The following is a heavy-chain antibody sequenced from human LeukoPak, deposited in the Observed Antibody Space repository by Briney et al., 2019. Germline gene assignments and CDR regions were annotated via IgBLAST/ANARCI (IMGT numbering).Heavy chain of an antibody. CDR2: IKSKSDGGTA. J-gene: IGHJ4*02. CDR3: ARCSSTGCASSPLAGYLY. CDR1: GFIFSNAW. Sequence: GGSLRLSCAASGFIFSNAWMGLVRQAPGKGLEWVGRIKSKSDGGTADYGSPVKGRFAISRDDSKDTIYLQMNSLKTEDTAVYYCARCSSTGCASSPLAGYLYWGQGTLVTVSS. D-gene: IGHD2-2*01. V-gene: IGHV3-15*01.